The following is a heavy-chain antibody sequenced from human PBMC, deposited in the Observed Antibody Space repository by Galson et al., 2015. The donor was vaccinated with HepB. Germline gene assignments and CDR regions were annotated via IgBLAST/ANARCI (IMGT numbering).Heavy chain of an antibody. J-gene: IGHJ4*02. CDR1: GYTFTGYY. V-gene: IGHV1-2*04. Sequence: SVKVSCKASGYTFTGYYMHWVRQAPGQGLEWMGWINPNSGGTNYAQKFQGWVTMTRDTSISTAYMELSRLRSDDTAVYYCARTLPAAIAEFDYWGQGTLVTVSS. D-gene: IGHD2-2*02. CDR2: INPNSGGT. CDR3: ARTLPAAIAEFDY.